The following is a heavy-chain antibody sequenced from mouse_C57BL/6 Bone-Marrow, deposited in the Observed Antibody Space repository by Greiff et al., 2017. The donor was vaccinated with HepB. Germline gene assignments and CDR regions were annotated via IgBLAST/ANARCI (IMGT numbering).Heavy chain of an antibody. J-gene: IGHJ1*03. CDR3: ARQATVVSYWYFDV. D-gene: IGHD1-1*01. CDR1: GFTFSDYY. Sequence: EVQLVESGGGLVQPGGSLKLSCAASGFTFSDYYMYWVRQTPEKRLEWVADISNGGGSTYYPDTVKGRFTITRDNAKNTLYLQMSRLKSEDTAMYYCARQATVVSYWYFDVWGTGTTVTVSS. V-gene: IGHV5-12*01. CDR2: ISNGGGST.